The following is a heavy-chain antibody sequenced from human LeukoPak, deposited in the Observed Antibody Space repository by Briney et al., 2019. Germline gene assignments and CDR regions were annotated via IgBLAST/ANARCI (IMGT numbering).Heavy chain of an antibody. V-gene: IGHV4-39*01. D-gene: IGHD3-22*01. J-gene: IGHJ5*02. CDR3: ARARSYDTSDYPYNWFDP. CDR2: INYSGTT. CDR1: GGFITTSSFY. Sequence: SETLSLTCTVPGGFITTSSFYWGWIRQPPGKGLEGIGSINYSGTTYYNPSLKSRLTISVDTSKNQFSLKLSSVTAADTAVYYCARARSYDTSDYPYNWFDPWGQGTLVTVSS.